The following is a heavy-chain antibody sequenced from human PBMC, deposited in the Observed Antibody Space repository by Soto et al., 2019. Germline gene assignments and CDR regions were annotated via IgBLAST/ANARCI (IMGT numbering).Heavy chain of an antibody. CDR2: IIPIFGTA. D-gene: IGHD3-10*01. Sequence: ASVKVSCKASGGTFSSYAISWVRQAPGQGLEWMGGIIPIFGTANYAQKFQGRVTITADESTSTAYMELSSLRSEDTAVYYCARDYYGSGRPRYYYYYYGMDVWGQGTTVTVSS. V-gene: IGHV1-69*13. CDR1: GGTFSSYA. J-gene: IGHJ6*02. CDR3: ARDYYGSGRPRYYYYYYGMDV.